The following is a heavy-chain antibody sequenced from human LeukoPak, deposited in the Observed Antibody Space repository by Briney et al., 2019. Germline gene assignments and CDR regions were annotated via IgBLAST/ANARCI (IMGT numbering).Heavy chain of an antibody. D-gene: IGHD3-22*01. V-gene: IGHV3-21*01. J-gene: IGHJ4*02. CDR1: GYTFSDFS. Sequence: GGSLRLSCAASGYTFSDFSVNWVRQAPGKGLEWVSSISVRSNYRYYADSVRGRFTISRDDARDSLFLQMNSLRAEDTAVYFCVRLRRNSDRSGYYYYYDYWGQGTLVTVSS. CDR2: ISVRSNYR. CDR3: VRLRRNSDRSGYYYYYDY.